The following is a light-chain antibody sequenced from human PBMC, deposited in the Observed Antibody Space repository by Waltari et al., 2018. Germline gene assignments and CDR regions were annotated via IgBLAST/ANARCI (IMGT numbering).Light chain of an antibody. V-gene: IGLV2-14*01. CDR3: SSYTSSSTYV. J-gene: IGLJ1*01. Sequence: QSALTQPASVSGSPGQSITISCTATSSAVDNYNYVSWYQQHPGKTPKLMIYEVSNRPSGVSNRFSGSKSGNTASLTISGLQAEDEADYYCSSYTSSSTYVFGTGTKVTVL. CDR2: EVS. CDR1: SSAVDNYNY.